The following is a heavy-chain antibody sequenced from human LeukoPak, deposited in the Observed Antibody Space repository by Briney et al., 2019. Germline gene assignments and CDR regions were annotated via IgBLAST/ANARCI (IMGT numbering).Heavy chain of an antibody. CDR3: AKDPSYSYGSIDY. D-gene: IGHD5-18*01. CDR2: ISWNSGSI. CDR1: GFTFDDYA. Sequence: GGSLRLSCAASGFTFDDYAMHWVRQAPGKGLEWVSGISWNSGSIGYADSVKGRFTISRDNAENSLYLQMNSLRAEDTALYYCAKDPSYSYGSIDYWGQGTLVTVSS. V-gene: IGHV3-9*01. J-gene: IGHJ4*02.